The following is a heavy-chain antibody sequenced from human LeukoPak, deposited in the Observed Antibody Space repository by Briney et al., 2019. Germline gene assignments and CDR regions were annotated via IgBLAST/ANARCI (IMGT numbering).Heavy chain of an antibody. J-gene: IGHJ3*02. V-gene: IGHV4-34*01. CDR1: GGSFSGYY. Sequence: SETLSLTCAVYGGSFSGYYWSWIRQPPGKGLEWIGEINHSGSTNYNPSLKSRVTISVDTSKNQFSLKLSSVTAADTAVYHCARVRGKGMVRGVISAFDIWGQGTMVTVSS. CDR2: INHSGST. D-gene: IGHD3-10*01. CDR3: ARVRGKGMVRGVISAFDI.